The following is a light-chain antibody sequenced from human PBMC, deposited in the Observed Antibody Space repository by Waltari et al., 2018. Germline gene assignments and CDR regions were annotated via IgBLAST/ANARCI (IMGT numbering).Light chain of an antibody. V-gene: IGKV1-5*03. Sequence: DIQMTQSPSTLSASVADRVTITCRASQSISAYLAWYQQKPGKAPKLLIYKSSTVESGVPSRFSGSGSGTEFTLTISGLQPDDFATYYCQQYNIYPLTFGGGTKVEIK. J-gene: IGKJ4*01. CDR1: QSISAY. CDR3: QQYNIYPLT. CDR2: KSS.